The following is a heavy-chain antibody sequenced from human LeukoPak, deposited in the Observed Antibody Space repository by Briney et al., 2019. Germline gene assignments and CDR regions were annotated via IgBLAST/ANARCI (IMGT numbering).Heavy chain of an antibody. J-gene: IGHJ6*02. CDR2: INSDGSIT. CDR3: ARDAVDTANAV. D-gene: IGHD5-18*01. CDR1: GSTFTTYW. Sequence: GGSLRLSCAASGSTFTTYWMHWVRHAPGKGLVWVSHINSDGSITSYADSVKGRFTISRDNAKNTLYLQMNSLRAEDTAVYYCARDAVDTANAVWGQGTTVTVSS. V-gene: IGHV3-74*01.